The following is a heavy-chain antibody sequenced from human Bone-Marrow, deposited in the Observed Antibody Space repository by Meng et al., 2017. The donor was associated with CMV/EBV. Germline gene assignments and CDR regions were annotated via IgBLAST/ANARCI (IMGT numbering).Heavy chain of an antibody. V-gene: IGHV1-69*10. Sequence: SVKVSCKASGGTFSSYAISWVRQAPGQGLEWMGGIIPILGIANYAQKFQGRVTITADNSTSTAYMGLSSLRSEDTAVYYCARVPYCSSTSCYRNWFDPWGQGTLVTVSS. CDR1: GGTFSSYA. J-gene: IGHJ5*02. CDR2: IIPILGIA. CDR3: ARVPYCSSTSCYRNWFDP. D-gene: IGHD2-2*01.